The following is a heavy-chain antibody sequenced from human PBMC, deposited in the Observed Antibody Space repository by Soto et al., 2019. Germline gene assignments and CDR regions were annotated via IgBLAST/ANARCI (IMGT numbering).Heavy chain of an antibody. J-gene: IGHJ4*02. CDR1: GGSFSSYY. CDR2: IHNSGRT. D-gene: IGHD3-16*02. CDR3: ARADIHDYVCGTDRYXYHFEY. Sequence: PSETLSLTCAVYGGSFSSYYWTWIRRPPGKGLEWIGEIHNSGRTNYRPSLKSRVTISVDTSKNQFSLKLSSVTDEATAVYYCARADIHDYVCGTDRYXYHFEYWRQGSLVXVS. V-gene: IGHV4-34*01.